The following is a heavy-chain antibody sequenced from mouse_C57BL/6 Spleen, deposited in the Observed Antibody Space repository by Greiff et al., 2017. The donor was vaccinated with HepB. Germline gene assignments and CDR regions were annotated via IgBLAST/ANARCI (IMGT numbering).Heavy chain of an antibody. V-gene: IGHV1-18*01. CDR3: ARRQLRRSLYYYAMDY. CDR2: INPNNGGT. J-gene: IGHJ4*01. D-gene: IGHD3-2*02. Sequence: VQLQQSGPELVKPGASVKIPCKASGYTFTDYNMDWVKQSHGKSLEWIGDINPNNGGTIYNQKFKGKATLTVDKSSSTAYMELRSLTSEDTAVYYCARRQLRRSLYYYAMDYWGQGTSVTVSS. CDR1: GYTFTDYN.